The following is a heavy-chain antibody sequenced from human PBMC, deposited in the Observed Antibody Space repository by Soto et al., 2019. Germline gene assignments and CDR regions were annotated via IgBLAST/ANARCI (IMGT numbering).Heavy chain of an antibody. Sequence: GGSLRLSCAASGFTFSSYGMHWVRQAPGKGLEWVAVIWYDGSNKYYADSVKGRFTISRDNSKNTLYLQMNSLRAEDTAVYYCARDMVLGWYPEYYFDYWGQGTLVTVSS. V-gene: IGHV3-33*01. CDR3: ARDMVLGWYPEYYFDY. CDR1: GFTFSSYG. CDR2: IWYDGSNK. D-gene: IGHD6-19*01. J-gene: IGHJ4*02.